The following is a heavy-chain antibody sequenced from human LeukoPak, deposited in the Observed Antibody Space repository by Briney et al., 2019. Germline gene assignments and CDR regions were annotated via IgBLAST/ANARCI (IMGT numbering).Heavy chain of an antibody. Sequence: GGSLRLSCAASGFTFSSYWMHWVRQVPGKGLVWVSRIYSDGSITSYADFVKGRFTISRDNAKNTLYLQMNSLRAEDTAVYYCASASSHRIAAGGDYWGQGTLVTVSS. CDR3: ASASSHRIAAGGDY. V-gene: IGHV3-74*01. CDR2: IYSDGSIT. D-gene: IGHD6-13*01. CDR1: GFTFSSYW. J-gene: IGHJ4*02.